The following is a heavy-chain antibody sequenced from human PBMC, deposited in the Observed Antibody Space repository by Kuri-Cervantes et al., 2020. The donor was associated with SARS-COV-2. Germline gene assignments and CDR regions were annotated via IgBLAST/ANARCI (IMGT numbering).Heavy chain of an antibody. Sequence: SVKVSCKASGGTFSSYAISWVRQAPGQGLEWMGRIIPILGIANYAQKFQGRVTITADKSTSTAYMELSSLRSEDTAVYYCARACYGGNPRLQYYFDYWGQGTLVTVSS. CDR3: ARACYGGNPRLQYYFDY. D-gene: IGHD4-23*01. J-gene: IGHJ4*02. V-gene: IGHV1-69*04. CDR1: GGTFSSYA. CDR2: IIPILGIA.